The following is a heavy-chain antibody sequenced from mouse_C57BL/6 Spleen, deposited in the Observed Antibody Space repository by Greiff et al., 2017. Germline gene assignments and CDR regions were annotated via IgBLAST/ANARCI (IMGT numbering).Heavy chain of an antibody. CDR1: GYTFTDYN. CDR3: ARGGGLLLRPGFAY. CDR2: INPNNGGT. Sequence: EVQLQQSGPELVKPGASVKMSCKASGYTFTDYNMHWVKQSHGKSLEWIGYINPNNGGTSYNQKFKGKATLTVNKSSSTAYMELRSLTSEDSAVYYCARGGGLLLRPGFAYWGQGTLVTVSA. D-gene: IGHD1-1*01. V-gene: IGHV1-22*01. J-gene: IGHJ3*01.